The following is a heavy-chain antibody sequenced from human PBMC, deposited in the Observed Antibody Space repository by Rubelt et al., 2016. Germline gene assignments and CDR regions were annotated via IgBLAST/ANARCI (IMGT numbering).Heavy chain of an antibody. Sequence: EVQLVESGGGLVQPGGSLRLSCAASGFTFSSHWMHWVRQAPGKGLVWVSRINSARRSTSYADSVKGRFTISRDNAKNTLYLQMNSLRAKVFPLSLXSXXXXXNXXIACLVXXFD. CDR2: INSARRST. CDR1: GFTFSSHW. J-gene: IGHJ2*01. V-gene: IGHV3-74*01. D-gene: IGHD2-8*02. CDR3: SXXXXXNXXIACLVXXFD.